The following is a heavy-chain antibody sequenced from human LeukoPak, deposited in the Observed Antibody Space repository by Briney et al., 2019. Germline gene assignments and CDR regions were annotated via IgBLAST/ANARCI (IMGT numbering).Heavy chain of an antibody. V-gene: IGHV3-73*01. Sequence: GGSLKLPCAASGFTFSGSAMHWVRQASGKGLEWVGRIRSKANSYATAYAASVKGRFTISRDDSKNTAYLQMNSLKTEDTAVYYCTSSRIVGATREAQRSFDYWGQGTLVTVSS. CDR1: GFTFSGSA. D-gene: IGHD1-26*01. CDR2: IRSKANSYAT. CDR3: TSSRIVGATREAQRSFDY. J-gene: IGHJ4*02.